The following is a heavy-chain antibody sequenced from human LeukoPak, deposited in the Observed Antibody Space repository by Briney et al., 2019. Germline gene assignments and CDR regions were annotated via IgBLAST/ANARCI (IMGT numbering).Heavy chain of an antibody. CDR3: ARDGLYSYYYGSGSGFDY. D-gene: IGHD3-10*01. V-gene: IGHV3-30-3*01. J-gene: IGHJ4*02. CDR1: GFTFSSYA. CDR2: ISYDGSNK. Sequence: GGSLRLSCAASGFTFSSYAMSWVRQAPGKGLEWVAVISYDGSNKYYADSVKGRFTISRDNSKNTLYLQMNSLRAEDTAVYYCARDGLYSYYYGSGSGFDYWGQGTLVTVSS.